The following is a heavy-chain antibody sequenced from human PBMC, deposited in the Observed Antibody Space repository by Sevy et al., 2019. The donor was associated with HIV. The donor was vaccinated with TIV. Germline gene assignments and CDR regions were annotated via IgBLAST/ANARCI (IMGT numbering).Heavy chain of an antibody. CDR1: GFTFSSYA. J-gene: IGHJ4*02. Sequence: GGSLRLSCAASGFTFSSYAMHWVRQAPGKGLEWVANIKQDESEKYYVDSVKGRFTISRDNAKNSLYLQMNSLRAEDTAVYYCARGSITIFGVAMYWGQGTLVTVSS. CDR2: IKQDESEK. V-gene: IGHV3-7*01. D-gene: IGHD3-3*01. CDR3: ARGSITIFGVAMY.